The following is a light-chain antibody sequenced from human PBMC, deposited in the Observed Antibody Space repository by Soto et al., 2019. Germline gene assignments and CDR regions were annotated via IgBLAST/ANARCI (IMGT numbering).Light chain of an antibody. CDR3: QHTRTPPRT. V-gene: IGKV1-39*01. CDR2: GAS. CDR1: QGISTY. Sequence: DIQMTQSPSSLFANVGDRVTITCRASQGISTYLHWYQQRPGKAPTLLIYGASNLHSGVPSRFSGRGSGTEFTLTISSLQPEDVATYYCQHTRTPPRTFGQGTKVDIK. J-gene: IGKJ1*01.